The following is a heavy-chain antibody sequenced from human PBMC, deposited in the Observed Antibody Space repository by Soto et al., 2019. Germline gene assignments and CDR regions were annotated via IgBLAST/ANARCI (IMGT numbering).Heavy chain of an antibody. V-gene: IGHV1-18*04. Sequence: GASVKVSCKASGYTFTSYYMHWVRQAPGQGLEWMGWISAYNGNTNYAQKLQGRVTMTTDTSTSTAYMELRSLRSDDTAVYYCARVRTLANYYYGMDVWGQGTTVTVSS. CDR2: ISAYNGNT. J-gene: IGHJ6*02. CDR3: ARVRTLANYYYGMDV. CDR1: GYTFTSYY. D-gene: IGHD5-12*01.